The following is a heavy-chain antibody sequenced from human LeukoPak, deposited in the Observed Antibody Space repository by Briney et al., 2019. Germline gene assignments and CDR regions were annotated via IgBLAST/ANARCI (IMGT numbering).Heavy chain of an antibody. V-gene: IGHV4-38-2*02. J-gene: IGHJ4*02. Sequence: SGTLSLTCTVSGSSISISYYGAWIRQPPGKGLEWIATISHSGCTSYNPSLKSRVTISADTCQNQHSLRLNSMTVADTAVYYCARVNTVMATIDYWGQGTPVTVSS. CDR1: GSSISISYY. D-gene: IGHD5-24*01. CDR2: ISHSGCT. CDR3: ARVNTVMATIDY.